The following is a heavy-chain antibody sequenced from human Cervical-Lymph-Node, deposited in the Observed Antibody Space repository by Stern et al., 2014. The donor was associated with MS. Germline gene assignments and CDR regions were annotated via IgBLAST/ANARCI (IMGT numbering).Heavy chain of an antibody. CDR2: ITPVGSLT. V-gene: IGHV1-46*01. CDR1: GVNFTTFY. Sequence: VAQSGAEVKTPEASVEVSCKASGVNFTTFYFHWVRQAPGPGLDWMGIITPVGSLTRRPQTFNAIGRHNRDTSTSTLYMELSSLTSEDTAVYYCAGNNKALKNAFDIWGQGTMVTVS. D-gene: IGHD2/OR15-2a*01. CDR3: AGNNKALKNAFDI. J-gene: IGHJ3*02.